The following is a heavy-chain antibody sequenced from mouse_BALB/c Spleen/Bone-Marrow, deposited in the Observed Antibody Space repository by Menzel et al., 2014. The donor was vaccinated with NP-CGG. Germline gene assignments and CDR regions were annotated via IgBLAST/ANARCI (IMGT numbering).Heavy chain of an antibody. V-gene: IGHV14-3*02. CDR3: ASLTGTFDY. Sequence: VQLQQPGAELVMPGASVKLSCTVSGFNIKDTYMHWVKQRPQQGLDWIGRIDPASDYSQYDPKFQGKATITADTSSNTAYLQLSRLTSEDTAVYFCASLTGTFDYWGQGTLLTVSS. D-gene: IGHD4-1*01. CDR1: GFNIKDTY. CDR2: IDPASDYS. J-gene: IGHJ2*01.